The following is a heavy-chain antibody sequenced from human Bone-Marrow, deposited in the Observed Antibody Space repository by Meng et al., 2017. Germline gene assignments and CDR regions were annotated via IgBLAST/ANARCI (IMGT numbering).Heavy chain of an antibody. Sequence: EVQLVEYGGGLIQPGGYLRLYCAVSGFTVNSNYMTWVRQAPGKGLEWVSMIYSVDSTYYADSVKGRFTISRDNSKNILYLQMNSLRADDTALYYCARQDPPFDYWGQGTLVTVSS. CDR2: IYSVDST. CDR3: ARQDPPFDY. CDR1: GFTVNSNY. V-gene: IGHV3-53*01. J-gene: IGHJ4*02.